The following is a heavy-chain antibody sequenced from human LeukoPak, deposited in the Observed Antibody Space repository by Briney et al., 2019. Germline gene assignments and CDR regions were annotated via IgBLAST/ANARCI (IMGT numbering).Heavy chain of an antibody. CDR2: INHSGST. D-gene: IGHD2-2*02. CDR1: GGSISVTNYY. CDR3: ARRVMGCSSTSCYSGAFDI. Sequence: PSETLSLTCFVSGGSISVTNYYWSWIRQPPGKGLEWIGEINHSGSTNYNPSLKSRVTISVDTSKNQFSLKLSSVTAADTAVYYCARRVMGCSSTSCYSGAFDIWGQGTMVTVSS. J-gene: IGHJ3*02. V-gene: IGHV4-34*01.